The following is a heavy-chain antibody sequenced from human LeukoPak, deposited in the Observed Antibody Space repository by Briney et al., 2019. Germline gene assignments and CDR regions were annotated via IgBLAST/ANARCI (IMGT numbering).Heavy chain of an antibody. V-gene: IGHV3-21*01. J-gene: IGHJ3*02. CDR2: ISSSSSYI. CDR1: GFTFSSYS. CDR3: ARDRGGNAFDI. Sequence: PGWSLRLSCAASGFTFSSYSMNWVRQAPGKGLEWVSSISSSSSYIYYADSVKGRFTISRDNAKNSLYLQMNSLRAEDTAVYYCARDRGGNAFDIWGQGTMVTVSS. D-gene: IGHD3-10*01.